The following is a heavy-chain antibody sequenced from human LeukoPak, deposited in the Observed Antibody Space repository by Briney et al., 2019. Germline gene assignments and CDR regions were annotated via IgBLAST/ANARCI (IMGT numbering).Heavy chain of an antibody. CDR3: ARGNYDFWSGYTPDYYYYYMDV. Sequence: ASVKVSCKASGYTFTSYDIIWVRQATGQGLEWMGWMNPNSGNTGYAQKFQGRVTMTRNTSISTAYMELSSLRSEDTAVYYCARGNYDFWSGYTPDYYYYYMDVWGKGTTVTVSS. D-gene: IGHD3-3*01. CDR1: GYTFTSYD. V-gene: IGHV1-8*01. CDR2: MNPNSGNT. J-gene: IGHJ6*03.